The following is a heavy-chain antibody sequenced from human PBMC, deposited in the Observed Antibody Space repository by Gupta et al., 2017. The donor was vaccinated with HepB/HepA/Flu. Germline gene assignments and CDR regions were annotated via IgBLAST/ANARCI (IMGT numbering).Heavy chain of an antibody. J-gene: IGHJ6*02. CDR1: GYTFTYRY. Sequence: QMQLLQPGPEVKKTGSSVKVSCMASGYTFTYRYLHSVRQAPRQALEWMGRITPFSGNTNYAQKVQDRVTITRDRSMSTAYMELSSLRSEDTAMYYCARWSAVAGQPGGMDVWGQGTTVTVSS. CDR2: ITPFSGNT. D-gene: IGHD6-19*01. CDR3: ARWSAVAGQPGGMDV. V-gene: IGHV1-45*03.